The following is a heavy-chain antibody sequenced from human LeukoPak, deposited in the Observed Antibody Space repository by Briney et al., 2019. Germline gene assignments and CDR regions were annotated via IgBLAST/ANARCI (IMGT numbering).Heavy chain of an antibody. J-gene: IGHJ4*02. V-gene: IGHV4-39*07. CDR1: GGSISTFY. D-gene: IGHD2-2*01. CDR3: ARDQLTLAMTFDTDY. CDR2: IYYSGST. Sequence: SETLSLTCTVSGGSISTFYWGWIRQPPGKGLEWIGSIYYSGSTYYNPSLKSRVTISVDTSKNQFSLKLSSVTAADTAVYYCARDQLTLAMTFDTDYWGQGTLVTVSS.